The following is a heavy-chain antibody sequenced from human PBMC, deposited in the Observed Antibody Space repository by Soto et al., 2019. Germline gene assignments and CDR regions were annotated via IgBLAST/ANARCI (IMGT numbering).Heavy chain of an antibody. CDR2: INHSGST. J-gene: IGHJ5*02. V-gene: IGHV4-34*01. CDR1: GGSFSGYY. Sequence: SETLSLTCAVYGGSFSGYYWSWIRQPPGKGLEWIGEINHSGSTNYNPSLKSRVTISVDTSKNQFSLKLSSVTAADTAVYYCARAPNYDFWSGFNWFDPWGQGTLVTVSS. CDR3: ARAPNYDFWSGFNWFDP. D-gene: IGHD3-3*01.